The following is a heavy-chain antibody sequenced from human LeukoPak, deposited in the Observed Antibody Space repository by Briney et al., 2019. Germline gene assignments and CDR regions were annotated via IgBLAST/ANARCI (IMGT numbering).Heavy chain of an antibody. D-gene: IGHD2-2*01. CDR3: SKDTYQLRHDY. Sequence: SETLSLTCTVSGGSISSGAYYWSWIRQHPGKGLEWIGYIYYSGSTYYNPSLKSRVTISIDTSKNQFSLKLSSVTAADSAVYYCSKDTYQLRHDYWGLGTRVTVSS. J-gene: IGHJ4*02. CDR2: IYYSGST. V-gene: IGHV4-31*03. CDR1: GGSISSGAYY.